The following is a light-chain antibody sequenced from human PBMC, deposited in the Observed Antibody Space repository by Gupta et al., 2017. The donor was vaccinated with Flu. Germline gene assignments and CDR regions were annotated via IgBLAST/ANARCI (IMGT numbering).Light chain of an antibody. Sequence: QSALTHPPFASGPPGQSVTIPCTATSSDVGHYNYVSWYQHHPGKAPKLIIYEVKKRPSGVPDRFSGSKSGNTASLTVSGLQAEDETTYYCSSYAGGNLVVFGGGTKLTVL. J-gene: IGLJ2*01. V-gene: IGLV2-8*01. CDR2: EVK. CDR3: SSYAGGNLVV. CDR1: SSDVGHYNY.